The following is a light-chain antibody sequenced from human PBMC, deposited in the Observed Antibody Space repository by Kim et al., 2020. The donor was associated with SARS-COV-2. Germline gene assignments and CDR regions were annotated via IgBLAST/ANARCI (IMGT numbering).Light chain of an antibody. CDR2: EVT. V-gene: IGLV2-14*01. Sequence: QSALTQPASVSGSPGQSITISCTGTSSDVGAYKFVSWYQQHQGKVPKALIFEVTNRPSGISNRFSGSKSGNTASLTISGLQPDDEADYYCSSYTTRGSYVFGTGTKVTVL. CDR3: SSYTTRGSYV. J-gene: IGLJ1*01. CDR1: SSDVGAYKF.